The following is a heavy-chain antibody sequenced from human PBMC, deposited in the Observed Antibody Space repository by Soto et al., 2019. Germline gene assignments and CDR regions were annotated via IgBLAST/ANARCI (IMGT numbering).Heavy chain of an antibody. V-gene: IGHV2-5*02. CDR2: IYWDDDE. CDR3: VRNWRYYGGDYYYGMDA. J-gene: IGHJ6*02. Sequence: ITLKESGPTLVKPTQTLTLTCTFSGFSLNTGGVGVGWVRQPRGKAMEWLALIYWDDDERYRPSLRSRLNITKDTIHNHVVIKMTNMDPEDTATYYCVRNWRYYGGDYYYGMDAWGQGTTVTVSS. CDR1: GFSLNTGGVG. D-gene: IGHD3-10*01.